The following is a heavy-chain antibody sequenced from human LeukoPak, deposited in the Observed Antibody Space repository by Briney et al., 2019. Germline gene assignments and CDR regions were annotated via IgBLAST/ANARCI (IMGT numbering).Heavy chain of an antibody. D-gene: IGHD3-10*01. Sequence: VASVTVSCTASGGTFSSYAISWVRQAPGQGLEWMGGIIPIFGTANYAQKFQGRVTITADESTSTAYMELSSLRSEDTAVYYCARGITVVREGFDYWGQGTLVTVSS. CDR3: ARGITVVREGFDY. V-gene: IGHV1-69*13. CDR2: IIPIFGTA. CDR1: GGTFSSYA. J-gene: IGHJ4*02.